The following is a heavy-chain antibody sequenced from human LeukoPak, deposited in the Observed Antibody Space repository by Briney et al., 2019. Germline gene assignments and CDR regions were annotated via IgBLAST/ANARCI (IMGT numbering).Heavy chain of an antibody. V-gene: IGHV1-2*02. CDR3: ATPGVYSSGYYYY. CDR2: INPNSGGT. CDR1: GYTFTGYY. J-gene: IGHJ4*02. D-gene: IGHD3-22*01. Sequence: ASVKVSCKASGYTFTGYYMHWVRQAPGQGLEWMGWINPNSGGTIYAQKFQGRVTMTRDTSISTVYMELSRLRSEDTAVYYCATPGVYSSGYYYYWGQGTLVTVSS.